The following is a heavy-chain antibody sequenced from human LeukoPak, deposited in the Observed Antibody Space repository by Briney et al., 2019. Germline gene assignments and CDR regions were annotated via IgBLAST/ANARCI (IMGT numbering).Heavy chain of an antibody. J-gene: IGHJ4*02. CDR3: ARVQPDGYNYRWYFDY. D-gene: IGHD5-24*01. CDR2: IIPILGIA. Sequence: ASVKVSCKASGGTFSSYAISWVRQAPGQGLEWMGRIIPILGIANYAQKFQGRVTITADKSTSTAYMELSSLRSEDTAVYYCARVQPDGYNYRWYFDYWGQGTLVTVSS. V-gene: IGHV1-69*04. CDR1: GGTFSSYA.